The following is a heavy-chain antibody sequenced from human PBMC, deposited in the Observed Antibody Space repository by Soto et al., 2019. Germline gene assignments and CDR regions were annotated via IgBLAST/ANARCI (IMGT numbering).Heavy chain of an antibody. Sequence: EVQLVESGGGLVQPGGSLRLSCGASGFSFSTYDMNWVRQAPGKGLECVSQINHSCKTTYYADSVKGRFTISRDNAKNSLSLQMTSLRGEDTAVYFCAREWGRGYFDDWGQGILVTVSS. CDR1: GFSFSTYD. D-gene: IGHD3-22*01. V-gene: IGHV3-48*03. J-gene: IGHJ4*02. CDR2: INHSCKTT. CDR3: AREWGRGYFDD.